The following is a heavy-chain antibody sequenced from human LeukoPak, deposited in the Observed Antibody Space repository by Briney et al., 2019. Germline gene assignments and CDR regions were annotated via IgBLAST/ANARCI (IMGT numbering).Heavy chain of an antibody. V-gene: IGHV3-23*01. CDR2: ISSTGGST. CDR3: AKDAFYSSGTYSDY. J-gene: IGHJ4*02. Sequence: GESLRLSCAASGFTFSNYAMSWVRQAPGKGLEWVSIISSTGGSTHYADSVNGRFTISRDNSKNTLYLQMNSLRAEDTAVYYCAKDAFYSSGTYSDYWGQGTLVTVSS. CDR1: GFTFSNYA. D-gene: IGHD3-10*01.